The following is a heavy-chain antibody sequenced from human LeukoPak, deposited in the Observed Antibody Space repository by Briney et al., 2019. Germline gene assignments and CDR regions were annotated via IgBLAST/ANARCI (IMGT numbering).Heavy chain of an antibody. CDR1: GYTFTGYD. J-gene: IGHJ6*03. CDR2: INPNSGGT. D-gene: IGHD3-22*01. Sequence: ASGKVSCKASGYTFTGYDMQWARQARGQGLGGRGWINPNSGGTNHAQKLQGKVTMTTATSTSTGYMELRSLRSDDTAVYYCARDHEIVVYMDVWGKETTVTVSS. CDR3: ARDHEIVVYMDV. V-gene: IGHV1-2*02.